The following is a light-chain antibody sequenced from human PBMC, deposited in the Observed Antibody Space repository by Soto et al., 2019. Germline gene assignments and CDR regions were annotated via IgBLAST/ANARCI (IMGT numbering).Light chain of an antibody. J-gene: IGKJ1*01. CDR1: QSISIW. CDR2: KAS. Sequence: DIPMTQSPSTLSASEGERVIITCRASQSISIWLAWYQQRPGKAPKLLIYKASSLQSGIPSRFSGSGSGTEFTLTISSLQPDDFATYDCQQYTSYPWTFGQGTK. CDR3: QQYTSYPWT. V-gene: IGKV1-5*03.